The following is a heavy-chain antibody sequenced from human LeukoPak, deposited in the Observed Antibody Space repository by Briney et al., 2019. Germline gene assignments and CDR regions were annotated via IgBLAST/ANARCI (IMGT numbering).Heavy chain of an antibody. V-gene: IGHV7-4-1*02. Sequence: GASVKVSCKASGYIFSTYAIDWVRQAPGQGLEWMGWIDTDTGNPTYAQGFTGRFVFSLDTSVSTAYLQISSLKAEDTAIYYCARDAYNLGDDFDYWGQGTLVTVSS. D-gene: IGHD3-16*01. CDR1: GYIFSTYA. CDR2: IDTDTGNP. J-gene: IGHJ4*02. CDR3: ARDAYNLGDDFDY.